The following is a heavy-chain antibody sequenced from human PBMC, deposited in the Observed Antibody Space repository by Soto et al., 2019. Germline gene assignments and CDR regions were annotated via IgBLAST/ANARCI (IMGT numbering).Heavy chain of an antibody. CDR1: GFTFSSYS. J-gene: IGHJ4*02. CDR2: ISSSSSYI. V-gene: IGHV3-21*01. CDR3: ARGLMVGSTYYFDY. D-gene: IGHD2-15*01. Sequence: KPGGSLRLSCAASGFTFSSYSMNWVRQAPGKGLEWVSHISSSSSYIYYADSVKGRFTISRDNAKNSLYLQMNSLRAEDTAVYYCARGLMVGSTYYFDYWGQGTLVTVSS.